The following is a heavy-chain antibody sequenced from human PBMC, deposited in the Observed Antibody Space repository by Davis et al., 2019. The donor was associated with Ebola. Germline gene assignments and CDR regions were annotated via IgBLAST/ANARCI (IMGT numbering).Heavy chain of an antibody. CDR1: GYTFTSYG. J-gene: IGHJ4*02. V-gene: IGHV1-18*01. Sequence: ASVKVSCKASGYTFTSYGISWVRQAPGQGLEWMGWISAYNGNTNYAQKLQGRVTMTTDTSTRTAYMELRSLRSDDTAVYYCAREGSYYYDSSGYYSAYYFNYWGQGTLVTVSS. CDR2: ISAYNGNT. CDR3: AREGSYYYDSSGYYSAYYFNY. D-gene: IGHD3-22*01.